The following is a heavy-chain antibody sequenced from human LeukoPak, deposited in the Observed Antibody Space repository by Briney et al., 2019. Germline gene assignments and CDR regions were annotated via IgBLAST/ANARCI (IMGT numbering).Heavy chain of an antibody. Sequence: GGSLRLSCAASGFSLSPFGMHWVRQAPGKGLEWVAFISYDGTNKYADSVKGRFTISRDNSENTLYLLMNSLRTEDTAVYYCARDPRGFCGGDCCPYYWGQGTLVTVSS. CDR2: ISYDGTNK. CDR3: ARDPRGFCGGDCCPYY. CDR1: GFSLSPFG. V-gene: IGHV3-30*03. J-gene: IGHJ4*02. D-gene: IGHD2-21*02.